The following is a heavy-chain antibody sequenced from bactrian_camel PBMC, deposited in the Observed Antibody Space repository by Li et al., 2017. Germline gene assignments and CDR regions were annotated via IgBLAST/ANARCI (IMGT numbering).Heavy chain of an antibody. J-gene: IGHJ4*01. D-gene: IGHD6*01. Sequence: VESGGDLVQPGGSLRLSCVASGFTFSTTHMSWVRQPPGKGLEWVSSIMSDGTKSRYPDSVKGRCTIARDNTKNTVYLQMISLESEDTALYYCAAGPWYTDEYKYWGQGTQVTVS. CDR3: AAGPWYTDEYKY. V-gene: IGHV3-2*01. CDR2: IMSDGTKS. CDR1: GFTFSTTH.